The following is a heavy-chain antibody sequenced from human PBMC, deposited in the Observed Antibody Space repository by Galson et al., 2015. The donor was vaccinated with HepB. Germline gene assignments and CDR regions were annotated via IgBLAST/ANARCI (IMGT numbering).Heavy chain of an antibody. CDR3: ATQIWSGDLGSD. D-gene: IGHD3-10*01. Sequence: SLRLSCAASGFTFSSYSMNWVRQAPGKGLEWISYISSDSKTIYYADSVKGRFTISRDNAKDSVYLQMNSLRAEDTAVYYCATQIWSGDLGSDWGQGTLVTVAS. V-gene: IGHV3-48*04. J-gene: IGHJ4*02. CDR2: ISSDSKTI. CDR1: GFTFSSYS.